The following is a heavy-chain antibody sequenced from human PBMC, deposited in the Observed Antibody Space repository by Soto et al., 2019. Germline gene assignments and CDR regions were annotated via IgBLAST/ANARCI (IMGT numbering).Heavy chain of an antibody. Sequence: SGKVSSKASGGTLNNYACSWAQHAPGEGLEWMGWIIPMIGTANYAEKFQGRVTITADESTSTVYMELSRLRSEDTALYYCARVRSWYRDYYYGMDVWGQGTTVTVSS. CDR2: IIPMIGTA. CDR3: ARVRSWYRDYYYGMDV. J-gene: IGHJ6*02. V-gene: IGHV1-69*13. CDR1: GGTLNNYA. D-gene: IGHD6-13*01.